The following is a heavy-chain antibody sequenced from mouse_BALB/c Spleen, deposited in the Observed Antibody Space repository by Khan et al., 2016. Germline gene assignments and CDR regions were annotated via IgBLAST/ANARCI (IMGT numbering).Heavy chain of an antibody. V-gene: IGHV5-6*01. D-gene: IGHD2-4*01. CDR2: ISNGGTYT. CDR1: GFTFSTYG. CDR3: ASRIYYDYENYAMDY. Sequence: EVELVEAGGDLVKPGGSQKLSCAASGFTFSTYGMSWVRQTPDKRLEWVATISNGGTYTYYPDSVKGRFTISRDNAKNTLYLQMSSLKSEDTAMXYCASRIYYDYENYAMDYWGQGTSVTVSS. J-gene: IGHJ4*01.